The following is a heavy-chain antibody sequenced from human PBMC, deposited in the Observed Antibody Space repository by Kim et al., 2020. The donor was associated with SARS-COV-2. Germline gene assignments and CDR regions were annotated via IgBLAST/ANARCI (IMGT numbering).Heavy chain of an antibody. V-gene: IGHV4-31*03. D-gene: IGHD4-17*01. CDR1: GGSISSGGYY. CDR2: IYYSGST. Sequence: SETLSLTCTVSGGSISSGGYYWSWIRQHPGKGLEWIGYIYYSGSTYYNPSLKSRVTISVHTSKNLFSLKLRSVTAADTAVYYCAKGGDTTYGGNPDALDIWGQGTMVTVSS. J-gene: IGHJ3*02. CDR3: AKGGDTTYGGNPDALDI.